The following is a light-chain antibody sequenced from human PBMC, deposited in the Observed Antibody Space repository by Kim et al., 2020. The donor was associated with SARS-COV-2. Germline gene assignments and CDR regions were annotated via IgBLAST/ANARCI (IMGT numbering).Light chain of an antibody. V-gene: IGKV1-5*03. CDR3: QQYNSYSIT. Sequence: DIQMTQSPSTLSASVGDRVTITCRASQSISSWLAWYQQKPGKAPKLLIYKASSLESGVPSRFSGRGSGTEFTLTISSLQPDDFATYYSQQYNSYSITFGQGTRLEIK. CDR2: KAS. CDR1: QSISSW. J-gene: IGKJ5*01.